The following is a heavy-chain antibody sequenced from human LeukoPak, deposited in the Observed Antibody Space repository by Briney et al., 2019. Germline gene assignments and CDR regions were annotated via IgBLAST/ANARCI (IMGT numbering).Heavy chain of an antibody. Sequence: SETLSLTCTVSGGSISSYYWSRIRQPAGKGLEWIGRIYTSGSTNYNPSLKSRVTMSVDTSKNQFSLKLSSVAAADTAVYYCARGLGILSGYYYDSPHYYFDYWGQGTLVTVSS. CDR3: ARGLGILSGYYYDSPHYYFDY. V-gene: IGHV4-4*07. CDR2: IYTSGST. D-gene: IGHD3-22*01. J-gene: IGHJ4*02. CDR1: GGSISSYY.